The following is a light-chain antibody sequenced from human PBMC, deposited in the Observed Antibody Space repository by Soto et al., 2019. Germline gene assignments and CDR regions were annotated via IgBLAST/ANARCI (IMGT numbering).Light chain of an antibody. Sequence: EIVLTQSPGTLSLSPGERATLSCRASQSVSNNYLAWYXQKXXQXXXLXXXXAXXRATGIPDRFSGSGSGTDFTLTISRLEPEDFAVYYCQQRSNWPPITFGQGTRLEIK. V-gene: IGKV3D-20*02. CDR3: QQRSNWPPIT. CDR2: XAX. CDR1: QSVSNNY. J-gene: IGKJ5*01.